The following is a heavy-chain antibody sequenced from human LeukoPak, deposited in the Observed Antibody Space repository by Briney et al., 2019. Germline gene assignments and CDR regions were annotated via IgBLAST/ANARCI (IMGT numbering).Heavy chain of an antibody. D-gene: IGHD6-6*01. V-gene: IGHV3-66*04. CDR3: AKQPPIAARRPFDY. CDR1: GFTVSSNY. J-gene: IGHJ4*02. Sequence: GGSLRLSCAASGFTVSSNYMSWVRQAPGKGLEWVSVIYSGGSTYYADSVKGRFTISRDNSKNTLYLQMNSLRAEDTAVYYCAKQPPIAARRPFDYWGQGTLVTVSS. CDR2: IYSGGST.